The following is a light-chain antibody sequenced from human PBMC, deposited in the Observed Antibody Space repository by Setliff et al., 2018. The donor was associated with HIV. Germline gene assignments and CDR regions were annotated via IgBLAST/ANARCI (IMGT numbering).Light chain of an antibody. CDR2: EVS. J-gene: IGLJ1*01. V-gene: IGLV2-14*01. CDR1: SSDVGAYNY. CDR3: SSYITNSTSYV. Sequence: QSVLTQPASVSGSPGQSITISCTGTSSDVGAYNYVSWYQQHPGKAPKLMIYEVSNRPSGVSNRFSGSKSGNTAPLTISGLQAEDEADYYCSSYITNSTSYVFGTGTKVTVL.